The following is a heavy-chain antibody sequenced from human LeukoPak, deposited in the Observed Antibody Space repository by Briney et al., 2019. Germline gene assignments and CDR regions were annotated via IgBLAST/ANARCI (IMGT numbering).Heavy chain of an antibody. Sequence: SETLSLTCTVSGGSISSSSYYWGWIRQPPGKGLEWIAEINHSGATNYNPSLKSRVTVSLDTSKDQFSLKLTSVTAADTAIYYCARSIMTTVTTFGYWGQGTLVTVSS. D-gene: IGHD4-11*01. CDR3: ARSIMTTVTTFGY. J-gene: IGHJ4*02. CDR2: INHSGAT. V-gene: IGHV4-39*07. CDR1: GGSISSSSYY.